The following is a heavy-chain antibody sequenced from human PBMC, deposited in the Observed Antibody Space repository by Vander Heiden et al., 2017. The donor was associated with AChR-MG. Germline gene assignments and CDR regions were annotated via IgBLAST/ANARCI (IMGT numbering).Heavy chain of an antibody. D-gene: IGHD2-15*01. J-gene: IGHJ5*02. Sequence: VPLVQSGAVVKKPGASVKVSCQDSGYTFTGCNMHWVRQAPGQGFGGMGWINPNSGGTNYAQKFQGWVTMTRDTSISTAYMELSRLRSDDTAVYYCARQRRYCSGGSCYWFDPWGQGTLVTVSS. CDR3: ARQRRYCSGGSCYWFDP. V-gene: IGHV1-2*04. CDR1: GYTFTGCN. CDR2: INPNSGGT.